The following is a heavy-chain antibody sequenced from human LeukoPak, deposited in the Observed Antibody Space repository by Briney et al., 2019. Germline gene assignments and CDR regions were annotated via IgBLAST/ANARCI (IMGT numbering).Heavy chain of an antibody. CDR1: GFIFSRYG. J-gene: IGHJ6*02. CDR2: ISSSGSTI. Sequence: GGSLRLSCVASGFIFSRYGMHWVRQAPGKGLEWVSYISSSGSTIYYADSVKGRFTISRDNAKNSLYLQMNSLRAEDTAVYYCARAYYYYGMDVWGQGTTVTVSS. V-gene: IGHV3-48*03. CDR3: ARAYYYYGMDV.